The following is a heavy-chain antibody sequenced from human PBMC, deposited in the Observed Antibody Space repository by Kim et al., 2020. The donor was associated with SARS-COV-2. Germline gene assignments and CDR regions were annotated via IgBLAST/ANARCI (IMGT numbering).Heavy chain of an antibody. CDR3: AREYLPQGYCSGGSCYH. D-gene: IGHD2-15*01. CDR1: GFTVSSNY. Sequence: GGSLRLSCAASGFTVSSNYMSWVRQAPGKGLEWVSVIYSGGSTYYADSVKGRFTISRDNSKNTLYLQMNSLRAEDTAVYYCAREYLPQGYCSGGSCYHWGQGTLVTVSS. CDR2: IYSGGST. J-gene: IGHJ5*02. V-gene: IGHV3-53*01.